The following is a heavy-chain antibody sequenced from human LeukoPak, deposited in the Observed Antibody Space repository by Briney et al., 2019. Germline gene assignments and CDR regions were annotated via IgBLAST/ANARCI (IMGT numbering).Heavy chain of an antibody. CDR3: ARGPLMEPSGYTYYYYYGMDV. Sequence: SVKVSCKASGGTFSSYAISWVRQAPGQGLEWVGGIIPIFGTANYAQKFQGRVTITADGSTSTAYMELSSLRSEDTAVYYCARGPLMEPSGYTYYYYYGMDVWGQGTTVTVSS. V-gene: IGHV1-69*13. CDR1: GGTFSSYA. J-gene: IGHJ6*02. D-gene: IGHD3-22*01. CDR2: IIPIFGTA.